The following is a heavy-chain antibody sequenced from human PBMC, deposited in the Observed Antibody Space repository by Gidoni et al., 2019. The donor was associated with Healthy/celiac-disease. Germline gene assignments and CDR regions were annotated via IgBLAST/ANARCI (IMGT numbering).Heavy chain of an antibody. CDR3: AKERGDYGDYVGYFDY. J-gene: IGHJ4*02. Sequence: EVQLLESGGGLVQPGGSLRLSCAASGFTFSSYAMSWVRQAPGQGLEWVSAISGSGGSTYYADSVKGRFTISRDNSKNTLYLQMNSLRAEDTAVYYCAKERGDYGDYVGYFDYWGQGTLVTVSS. D-gene: IGHD4-17*01. CDR1: GFTFSSYA. CDR2: ISGSGGST. V-gene: IGHV3-23*01.